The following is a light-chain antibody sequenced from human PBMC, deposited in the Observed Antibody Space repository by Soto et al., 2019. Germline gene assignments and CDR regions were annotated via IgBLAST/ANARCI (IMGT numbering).Light chain of an antibody. J-gene: IGKJ1*01. CDR3: QQYDSSPWT. CDR1: QSVSSNF. V-gene: IGKV3-20*01. CDR2: DSS. Sequence: ILLTQSPGTLSLSPGEIATLACRASQSVSSNFLAWYQHKPGQAPRLLIYDSSSRATGIPDRFSGSGSGTDFTLSIIRLEPEDFAVYYCQQYDSSPWTFGQGTKVDIK.